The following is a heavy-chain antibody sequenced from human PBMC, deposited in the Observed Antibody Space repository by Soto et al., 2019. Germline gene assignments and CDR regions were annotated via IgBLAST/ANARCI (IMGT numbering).Heavy chain of an antibody. Sequence: QVQLVQSGAEVKKPGASVKVSCKASGYTFTSYDINWVRQATGQGLEWMGWMNPNSGNTGYAQKFQGRVTMTRNTSIRTAYMELSSLRSEDTAVYYCARVEGYCSGGSCYLWFDPWGQGTLVTVSS. J-gene: IGHJ5*02. CDR1: GYTFTSYD. V-gene: IGHV1-8*01. CDR2: MNPNSGNT. D-gene: IGHD2-15*01. CDR3: ARVEGYCSGGSCYLWFDP.